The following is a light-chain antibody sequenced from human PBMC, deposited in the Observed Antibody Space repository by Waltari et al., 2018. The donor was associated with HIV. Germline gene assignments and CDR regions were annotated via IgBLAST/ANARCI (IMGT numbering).Light chain of an antibody. V-gene: IGLV2-14*03. Sequence: QSALTQPASVSGSPGQSITISCTGTSSDVGGYIYVSWYQQHPGKAPKLMIYDVSNRPSGVSNRCAGSKAGNTASLTISGLQAEDEADYYCSSYTSSSTYVFGTGTKVTVL. CDR3: SSYTSSSTYV. CDR1: SSDVGGYIY. CDR2: DVS. J-gene: IGLJ1*01.